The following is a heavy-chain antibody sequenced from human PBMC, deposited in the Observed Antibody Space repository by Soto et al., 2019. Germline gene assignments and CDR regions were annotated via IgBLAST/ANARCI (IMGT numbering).Heavy chain of an antibody. J-gene: IGHJ5*02. CDR3: AKDPLGIDSSGSNWFDP. CDR2: ISGSGGST. CDR1: GFTFSSYA. Sequence: RGSLRLSCAASGFTFSSYAMSWVRQAPGKGLEWVSAISGSGGSTYYADSVKGRFTISRDNSKNTLYLQMNSLRAEDTAVYYCAKDPLGIDSSGSNWFDPWGQGTLVTVSS. D-gene: IGHD3-22*01. V-gene: IGHV3-23*01.